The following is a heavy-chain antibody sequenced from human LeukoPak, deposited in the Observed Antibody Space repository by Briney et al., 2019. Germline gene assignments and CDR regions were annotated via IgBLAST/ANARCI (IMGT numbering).Heavy chain of an antibody. J-gene: IGHJ4*02. V-gene: IGHV1-2*04. Sequence: ASVKVSCKASGYTFTSYYMHWVRQAPGQGLEWMGWINPNSGGTNYAQKFQGWVTMTRDTSISTAYMELSRLRSDDTAVYYCARGYCSGGSCYAGAGGDYWGQGTLVTVSS. CDR2: INPNSGGT. D-gene: IGHD2-15*01. CDR1: GYTFTSYY. CDR3: ARGYCSGGSCYAGAGGDY.